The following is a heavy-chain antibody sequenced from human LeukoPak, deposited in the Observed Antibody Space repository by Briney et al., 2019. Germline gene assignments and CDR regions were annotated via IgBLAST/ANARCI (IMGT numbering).Heavy chain of an antibody. CDR1: GDSFSSYC. CDR2: IFYSGTT. V-gene: IGHV4-59*08. D-gene: IGHD2-8*01. J-gene: IGHJ4*02. CDR3: ARQSCSNGVCYPPYH. Sequence: PSETLSLTCTVSGDSFSSYCWSWIRQPPGKQLEWIGYIFYSGTTNYNPSLKSRVTMSVDTSKNQFSLKLSSVTAADTAVYFCARQSCSNGVCYPPYHRGQGTLVTVSS.